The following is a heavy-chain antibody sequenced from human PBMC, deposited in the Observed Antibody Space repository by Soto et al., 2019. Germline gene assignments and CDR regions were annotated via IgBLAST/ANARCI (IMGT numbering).Heavy chain of an antibody. D-gene: IGHD5-18*01. J-gene: IGHJ6*02. CDR1: GFTFSSYA. Sequence: TGGSLRLSCAASGFTFSSYAMHWVRQAPGKGLEWVAVISYDGSNKYYAGSVKGRFTISRDNSKNTLYLQMNSLRAEDTAVYYCARGSGKLWLLARGMDVWGQGTTVTVSS. CDR3: ARGSGKLWLLARGMDV. CDR2: ISYDGSNK. V-gene: IGHV3-30-3*01.